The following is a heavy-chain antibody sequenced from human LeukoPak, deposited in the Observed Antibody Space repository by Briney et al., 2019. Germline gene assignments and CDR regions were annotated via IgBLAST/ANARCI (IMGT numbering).Heavy chain of an antibody. Sequence: SETLSLTCPVSGGSISNYYYWTWIRQPPGRGLEWIGYVYYTGSTNFNPSLKSRVTMSLDTSRNQFSLKLTSLTAADTAVYYCARGAMATTPFFDYWGQGTLVTVSS. CDR3: ARGAMATTPFFDY. J-gene: IGHJ4*02. CDR1: GGSISNYY. D-gene: IGHD5-24*01. CDR2: VYYTGST. V-gene: IGHV4-59*01.